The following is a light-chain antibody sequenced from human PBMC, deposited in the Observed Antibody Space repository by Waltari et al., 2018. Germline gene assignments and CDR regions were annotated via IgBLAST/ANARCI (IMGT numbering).Light chain of an antibody. Sequence: SYELTQPPSVSVSPGQTASITCSGDKLGDKFACWYQQKPGQSPVLVIYQESQLPSGIPERFSGSNSGNTATLTISGTQAMDEADYYCQAWDSSTVVFGGGTKLTVL. CDR2: QES. J-gene: IGLJ2*01. CDR1: KLGDKF. CDR3: QAWDSSTVV. V-gene: IGLV3-1*01.